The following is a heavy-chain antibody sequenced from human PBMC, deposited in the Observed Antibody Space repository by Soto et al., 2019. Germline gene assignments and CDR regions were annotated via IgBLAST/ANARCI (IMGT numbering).Heavy chain of an antibody. D-gene: IGHD3-3*01. CDR3: AREGALKYYDFWSGYYTTWFDP. V-gene: IGHV3-48*01. CDR2: ISSSSSTI. Sequence: PGGSLRLSCAASGFTLSSYSMNWVRQAPGKGLEWVSYISSSSSTIYYADSVKGRFTISRDNAKNSLYLQMNSLRAEDTAVYYCAREGALKYYDFWSGYYTTWFDPWGQGTLVTVSS. J-gene: IGHJ5*02. CDR1: GFTLSSYS.